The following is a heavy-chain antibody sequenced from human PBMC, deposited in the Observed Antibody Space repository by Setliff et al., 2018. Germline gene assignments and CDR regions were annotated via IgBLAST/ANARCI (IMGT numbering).Heavy chain of an antibody. CDR2: INAGNGNT. Sequence: GASVKVSCKASGYTFTSYAMHWVRQAPGQRLEWMGWINAGNGNTKYSQKFQGRVTITRDTSASTACMELSSLRSEDTAVYYCARGDMDFYGSGNSFLAPDSWGQGTLVTVSS. D-gene: IGHD3-10*01. CDR3: ARGDMDFYGSGNSFLAPDS. CDR1: GYTFTSYA. J-gene: IGHJ4*02. V-gene: IGHV1-3*01.